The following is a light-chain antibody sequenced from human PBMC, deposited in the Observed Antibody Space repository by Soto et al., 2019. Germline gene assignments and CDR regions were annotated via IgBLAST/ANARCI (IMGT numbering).Light chain of an antibody. J-gene: IGKJ1*01. CDR1: QSVSNN. Sequence: EIVMTQSPATLSVSPGERATLSCRASQSVSNNLAWYQQIPGQAPRLLIYATSTRATGIPARFSGSGSGTEFTLTISSLQSEDFAVYYCQQYNNWPRTFGQGTKVEIK. V-gene: IGKV3-15*01. CDR3: QQYNNWPRT. CDR2: ATS.